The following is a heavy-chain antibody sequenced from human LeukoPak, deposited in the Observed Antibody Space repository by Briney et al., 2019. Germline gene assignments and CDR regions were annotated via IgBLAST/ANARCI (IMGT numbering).Heavy chain of an antibody. Sequence: SETLSLTCTVSGGSISSYYWSWIRQPPGKGLEWIGYIYYSGSTNYNPSLKSRVTISVDTSKNQFSLQLSSVTAADTAVYYCAGGWFGEIWFDPWGQGTLVTVSS. CDR1: GGSISSYY. V-gene: IGHV4-59*01. D-gene: IGHD3-10*01. J-gene: IGHJ5*02. CDR3: AGGWFGEIWFDP. CDR2: IYYSGST.